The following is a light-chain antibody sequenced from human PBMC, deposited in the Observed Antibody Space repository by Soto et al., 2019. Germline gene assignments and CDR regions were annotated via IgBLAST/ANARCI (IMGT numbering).Light chain of an antibody. Sequence: QSALTQPASVSGSPGQSITISCTGIVSDVGGYDSVSWYQQHPGRAPKLIIYGVNNRPSGVSNRFSASKSADTASLTISGLQAEDEANYYCCSYTTSTTYVFGTGTKVTVL. V-gene: IGLV2-14*03. CDR2: GVN. CDR3: CSYTTSTTYV. CDR1: VSDVGGYDS. J-gene: IGLJ1*01.